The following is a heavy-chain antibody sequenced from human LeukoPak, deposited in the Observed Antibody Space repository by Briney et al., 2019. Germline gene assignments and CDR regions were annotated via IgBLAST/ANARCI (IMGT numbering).Heavy chain of an antibody. J-gene: IGHJ4*02. V-gene: IGHV1-2*04. CDR2: INPNSGGT. Sequence: ASVKVSCKASGYTFTGYYMHWVRPAPGQGLEWMGWINPNSGGTNYAQKFQGWVTMTRDTSISTAYMELSRLRSDDTAVYYCARGPAVVVVPAGSNFHFDYWGQGTLVTVSS. CDR1: GYTFTGYY. CDR3: ARGPAVVVVPAGSNFHFDY. D-gene: IGHD2-15*01.